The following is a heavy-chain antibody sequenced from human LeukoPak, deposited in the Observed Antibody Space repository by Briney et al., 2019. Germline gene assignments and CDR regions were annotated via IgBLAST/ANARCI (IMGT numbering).Heavy chain of an antibody. Sequence: PSETLSLTCAVYGGSFSGYYWSWIRQPPGKGLEWIGYIYYSGSTYYNPSLKSRVTISVDTSKNQFSLKLSSVTAADTAVYYCARGRIVVVTAIPDWWFDPWGQGTLVTVSS. CDR1: GGSFSGYY. CDR2: IYYSGST. J-gene: IGHJ5*02. CDR3: ARGRIVVVTAIPDWWFDP. V-gene: IGHV4-34*01. D-gene: IGHD2-21*02.